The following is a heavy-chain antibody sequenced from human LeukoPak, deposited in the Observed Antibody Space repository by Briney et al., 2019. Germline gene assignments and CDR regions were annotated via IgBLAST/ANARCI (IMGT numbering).Heavy chain of an antibody. CDR2: VSYSGST. Sequence: SETLSLTCTVSGGSITSYYWSWIRQPPGKGLEWIGYVSYSGSTNYIPSLKSRVTISLDTSKNQFSLKLGSVTAADTAVYYCARLELRHLAMDVWGQGTTVTVSS. J-gene: IGHJ6*02. D-gene: IGHD3-10*01. CDR3: ARLELRHLAMDV. V-gene: IGHV4-59*08. CDR1: GGSITSYY.